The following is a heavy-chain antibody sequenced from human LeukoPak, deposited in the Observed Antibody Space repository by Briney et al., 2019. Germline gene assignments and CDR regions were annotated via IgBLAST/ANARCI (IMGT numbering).Heavy chain of an antibody. D-gene: IGHD1-1*01. J-gene: IGHJ1*01. CDR2: IYYSGST. CDR1: GNSVNSSDYY. CDR3: ARHERLEYFHH. V-gene: IGHV4-39*01. Sequence: SETLSLTCTVSGNSVNSSDYYWGWIRQPPGKGLEWIGSIYYSGSTYYKPSLKSRVTISVDTSKNQFSLELTSVTAADTAVYYCARHERLEYFHHWGQGTLVTVSS.